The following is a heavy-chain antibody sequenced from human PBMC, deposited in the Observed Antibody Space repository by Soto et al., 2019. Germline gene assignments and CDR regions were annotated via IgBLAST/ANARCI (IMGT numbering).Heavy chain of an antibody. Sequence: EASVKVSCKASGYTFTNYAMHWVRQAPGQRLEWMGWINAGNGDTKYSQNFQGRVTITRDTSASTAYMELSSLRSEDTAVYYCTRSALRPFGGLIGPFDYWGQGTLVTVSS. CDR1: GYTFTNYA. CDR3: TRSALRPFGGLIGPFDY. V-gene: IGHV1-3*01. D-gene: IGHD3-16*02. J-gene: IGHJ4*02. CDR2: INAGNGDT.